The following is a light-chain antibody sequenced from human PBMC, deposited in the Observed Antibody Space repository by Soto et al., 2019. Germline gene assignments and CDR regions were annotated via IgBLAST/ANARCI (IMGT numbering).Light chain of an antibody. V-gene: IGKV1-39*01. Sequence: DIQLTQSPSSLSASVGDRVTITCRESQSLRSYLKWYQQKPGKAPKLLIYAASSLQTGVSSRFSGSGSGTAVPLTISHLQPEEFATYYCQQTYSTPTSGGGTKGELK. CDR3: QQTYSTPT. CDR2: AAS. J-gene: IGKJ4*01. CDR1: QSLRSY.